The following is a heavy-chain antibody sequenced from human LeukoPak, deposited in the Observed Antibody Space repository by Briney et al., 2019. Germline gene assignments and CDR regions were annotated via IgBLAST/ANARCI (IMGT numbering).Heavy chain of an antibody. J-gene: IGHJ4*02. D-gene: IGHD3-22*01. CDR1: GITLSNYG. V-gene: IGHV3-23*01. CDR3: AKRDVVIRVILVGFHKEAYYFDS. CDR2: ISDSGGRT. Sequence: GGSLRLSCAVSGITLSNYGMSWVRQAPGKGLEWVAGISDSGGRTNYADSVKGRFTISRDNPKNTLYLQMNSLRAEDTAVYFCAKRDVVIRVILVGFHKEAYYFDSWGQGALVTVSS.